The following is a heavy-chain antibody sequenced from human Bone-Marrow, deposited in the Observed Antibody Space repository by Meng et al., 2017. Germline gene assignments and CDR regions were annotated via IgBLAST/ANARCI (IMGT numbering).Heavy chain of an antibody. V-gene: IGHV7-4-1*02. J-gene: IGHJ4*02. CDR1: GGTFSSYA. D-gene: IGHD3-22*01. CDR3: ASARSKYSSGYQSPSDY. Sequence: ASVKVSCKASGGTFSSYAISWVRQAPGQGLEWMGWINTNTGNPTYAQGFTGRFVFSLDTSVSTAYLQISSLKAEDTAVYYCASARSKYSSGYQSPSDYWGQGTLVTVSS. CDR2: INTNTGNP.